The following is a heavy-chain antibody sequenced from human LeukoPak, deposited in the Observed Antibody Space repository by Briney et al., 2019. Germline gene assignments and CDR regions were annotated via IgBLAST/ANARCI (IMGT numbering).Heavy chain of an antibody. J-gene: IGHJ4*02. CDR2: ISSSSSYI. V-gene: IGHV3-21*01. CDR3: ARATVARDTASDY. D-gene: IGHD4-23*01. CDR1: GFTFSSYS. Sequence: KSGGSLRLSCAASGFTFSSYSMNWVRQAPGKGLEWVSSISSSSSYIYYADSVKGRFTISRDDAKNSLYLQMNSLRAEDTAAYYCARATVARDTASDYWGQGTLVTVSS.